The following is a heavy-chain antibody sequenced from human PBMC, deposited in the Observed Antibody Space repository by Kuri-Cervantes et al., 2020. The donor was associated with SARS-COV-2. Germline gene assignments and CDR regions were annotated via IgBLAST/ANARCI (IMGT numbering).Heavy chain of an antibody. CDR2: IVGPSNSYI. CDR3: ASQGAVY. J-gene: IGHJ4*02. V-gene: IGHV3-21*01. Sequence: LSLTCAASGFDFSTYSMNWVRQAPGKGLEWVSSIVGPSNSYIYYADSVKGRFTMSRDNAKNSLYLQMNSLRAEDTAVYYCASQGAVYWGQGTLVTVSS. D-gene: IGHD1-26*01. CDR1: GFDFSTYS.